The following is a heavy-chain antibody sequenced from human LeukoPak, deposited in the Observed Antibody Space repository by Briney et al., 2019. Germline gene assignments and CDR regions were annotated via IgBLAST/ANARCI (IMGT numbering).Heavy chain of an antibody. D-gene: IGHD3-10*01. CDR3: ARDGGFDY. CDR1: GYTFTSYA. J-gene: IGHJ4*02. CDR2: INAGNGNT. V-gene: IGHV1-3*01. Sequence: ASVKVSCKASGYTFTSYAMHWVRQAPGQRLEWMGWINAGNGNTKYSQKFQGRVTMTRDTSISTAYMELSRLTSDDTAIYYCARDGGFDYWGQGTLVTVSS.